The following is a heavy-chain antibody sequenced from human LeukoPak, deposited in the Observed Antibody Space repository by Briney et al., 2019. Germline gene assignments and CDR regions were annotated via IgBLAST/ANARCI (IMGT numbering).Heavy chain of an antibody. Sequence: GGSLRLSCAASGFTFSSYAMHWVRQAPGKGLEWVAVISYDGSNKYSADSVKGRFTISRDNAKNLLYLQMNSLRVEDTAVYYCAREDGTYWGQGTLVTVSS. D-gene: IGHD6-6*01. CDR2: ISYDGSNK. J-gene: IGHJ4*02. CDR3: AREDGTY. CDR1: GFTFSSYA. V-gene: IGHV3-30*04.